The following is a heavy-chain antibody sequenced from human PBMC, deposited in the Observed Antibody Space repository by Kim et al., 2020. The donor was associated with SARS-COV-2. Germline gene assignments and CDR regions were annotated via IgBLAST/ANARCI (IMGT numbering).Heavy chain of an antibody. CDR2: IYYSGST. D-gene: IGHD3-10*01. V-gene: IGHV4-39*01. CDR1: GGSISSSSYY. J-gene: IGHJ4*02. CDR3: ASLLYYYGSGSYSD. Sequence: SETLSLTCTVSGGSISSSSYYWGWIRQPPGKGLEWIGSIYYSGSTYYNPSLKSRVTISVDTSKNQFSLKLSSVTAADTAVYYCASLLYYYGSGSYSDWGQGTLVTVSS.